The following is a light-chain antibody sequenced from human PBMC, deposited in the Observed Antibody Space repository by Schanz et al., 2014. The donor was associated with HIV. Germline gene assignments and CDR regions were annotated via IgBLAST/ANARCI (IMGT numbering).Light chain of an antibody. Sequence: QSALTQPASVSGSPGQSITISCTGTSSDVGGHNLVSWYQQHPGKVPQLLIFEVTKRPSGVSYRFSGSKSGNTASLTISGLQSEDEADYYCQSYDSSLSDVVFGGGTKLTVL. V-gene: IGLV2-23*02. CDR1: SSDVGGHNL. J-gene: IGLJ2*01. CDR2: EVT. CDR3: QSYDSSLSDVV.